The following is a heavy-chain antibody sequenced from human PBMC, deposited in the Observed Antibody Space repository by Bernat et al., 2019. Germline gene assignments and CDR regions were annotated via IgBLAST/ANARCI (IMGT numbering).Heavy chain of an antibody. V-gene: IGHV3-21*01. D-gene: IGHD4-17*01. Sequence: EVQLVESGGGLVKPGGSLRLSCAASGFTFSSYSMNWVRQAPGKGLEWVSSISSSSSYIYYAASVKSRFTNSRDNAKNSLYLQMNSLRAEDTAVYYCARDRNDLTYDYGDYHDYWGQGTLVTVSS. J-gene: IGHJ4*02. CDR3: ARDRNDLTYDYGDYHDY. CDR1: GFTFSSYS. CDR2: ISSSSSYI.